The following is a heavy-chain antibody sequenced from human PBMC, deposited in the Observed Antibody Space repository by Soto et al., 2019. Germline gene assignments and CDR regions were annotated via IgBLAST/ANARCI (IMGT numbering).Heavy chain of an antibody. CDR3: ARHHGPTTSENWFDP. J-gene: IGHJ5*02. D-gene: IGHD5-12*01. CDR2: ISTYSGDT. V-gene: IGHV1-18*01. Sequence: ASVKVSCKASGYTFFTYDIRWVRQAPGQGLEWMGWISTYSGDTKYAQKFQGRVTMTTDTSTTTAYLELRSLRSDDTAVYYCARHHGPTTSENWFDPWGQGTLVTVSS. CDR1: GYTFFTYD.